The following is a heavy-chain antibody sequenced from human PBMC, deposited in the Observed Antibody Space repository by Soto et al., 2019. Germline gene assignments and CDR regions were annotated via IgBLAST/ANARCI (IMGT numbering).Heavy chain of an antibody. CDR1: GFTFSSYA. D-gene: IGHD3-3*01. Sequence: EVQLLESGGGLVQPGGSLRLSCAASGFTFSSYAMSWVRQAPGKGLEWVSAISGSGGSTYYADSVKGRFTISRDNSKNTLYLQMNSLRAEDTAVYYCAKDAPLVRFLEWLPKKGSFDYWGQGTLVTVSS. J-gene: IGHJ4*02. CDR3: AKDAPLVRFLEWLPKKGSFDY. CDR2: ISGSGGST. V-gene: IGHV3-23*01.